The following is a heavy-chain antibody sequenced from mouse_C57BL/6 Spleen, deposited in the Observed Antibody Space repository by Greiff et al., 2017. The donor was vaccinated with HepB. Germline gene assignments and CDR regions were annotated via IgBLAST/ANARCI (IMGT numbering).Heavy chain of an antibody. V-gene: IGHV1-59*01. Sequence: VKLKQPGAELVRPGTSVKLSCKASGYTFTSYWMHWVKQRPGQGLEWIGVIDPSDSYTNYNQKFKGKATLTVDTSSSTAYMQLSSLTSEDSAVYYCARGTTVSRGYYFDYWGQGTTLTVSS. CDR3: ARGTTVSRGYYFDY. CDR2: IDPSDSYT. D-gene: IGHD1-1*01. CDR1: GYTFTSYW. J-gene: IGHJ2*01.